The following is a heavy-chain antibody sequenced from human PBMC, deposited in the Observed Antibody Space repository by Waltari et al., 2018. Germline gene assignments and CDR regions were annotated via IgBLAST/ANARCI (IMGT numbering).Heavy chain of an antibody. CDR1: GYPFTGYY. V-gene: IGHV1-2*06. D-gene: IGHD4-17*01. CDR3: ARESDYGDYFYYYYYMDV. J-gene: IGHJ6*03. Sequence: QVQLVQSGAEVKKPGASVKVSCKASGYPFTGYYMHWVRQAPGQGLEWMGRINPNSGGTNYAQKFQGRVTMTRDTSISTAYMELSRLRSDDTAVYYCARESDYGDYFYYYYYMDVWGKGTTVTVSS. CDR2: INPNSGGT.